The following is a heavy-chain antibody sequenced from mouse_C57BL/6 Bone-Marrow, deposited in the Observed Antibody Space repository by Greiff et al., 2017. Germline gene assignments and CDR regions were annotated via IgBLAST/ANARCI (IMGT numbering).Heavy chain of an antibody. CDR1: GYTFTSYW. CDR2: IHPNSGST. V-gene: IGHV1-64*01. CDR3: ASSSYPFAY. D-gene: IGHD1-1*01. Sequence: QVQLQQPGAELVKPGASVKLSCKASGYTFTSYWMHWVKQRPGQGLEWIGMIHPNSGSTKYNEKFKSKATLTVDNSSSTAYMQLSSLTSDDSAVYYCASSSYPFAYWGQGTLVTVSA. J-gene: IGHJ3*01.